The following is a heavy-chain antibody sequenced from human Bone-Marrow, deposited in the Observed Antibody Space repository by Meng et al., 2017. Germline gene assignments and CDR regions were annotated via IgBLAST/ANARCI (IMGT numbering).Heavy chain of an antibody. J-gene: IGHJ4*02. V-gene: IGHV1-2*06. CDR1: VYNFPDYS. D-gene: IGHD6-25*01. Sequence: QVHLVQSGTEVKKPGASLKVSSKPSVYNFPDYSLHWVRRAPGQGLEWMGRINPKSGDTHYAKKFQARVTMTGDTSISTAYMELSGLRSDDTAMYYCARDEDISAAGKLFGDYWGQGTLVTVSS. CDR2: INPKSGDT. CDR3: ARDEDISAAGKLFGDY.